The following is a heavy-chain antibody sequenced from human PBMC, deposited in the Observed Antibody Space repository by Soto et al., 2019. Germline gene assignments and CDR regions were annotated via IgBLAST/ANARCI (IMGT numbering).Heavy chain of an antibody. V-gene: IGHV3-48*01. D-gene: IGHD3-3*01. J-gene: IGHJ4*03. CDR3: TRDKLTDDFCKAFDF. CDR2: IDTSSSTT. Sequence: EEQLVESGGGLVQPGGSLRLSCAASGFTFSSYSMSWVRQAPGKGLEWVSYIDTSSSTTYYADSVKGRFAISRDNAKDSLYLQVNRLRGEETAVYYRTRDKLTDDFCKAFDFCGEGTIVNVSS. CDR1: GFTFSSYS.